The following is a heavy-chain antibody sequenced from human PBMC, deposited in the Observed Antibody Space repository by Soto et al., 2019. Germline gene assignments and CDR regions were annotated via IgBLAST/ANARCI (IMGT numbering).Heavy chain of an antibody. CDR1: GGSISSSSYY. D-gene: IGHD6-13*01. Sequence: SETLSLTCTVSGGSISSSSYYWGWIRQPPGKGLEWIGEINHSGSTNYNPSLKSRVTISVDTSKNQFSLKLSSVTAADTAVYYCARGRIAAAGTGWFDPWGQGTLVTSPQ. V-gene: IGHV4-39*07. CDR3: ARGRIAAAGTGWFDP. CDR2: INHSGST. J-gene: IGHJ5*02.